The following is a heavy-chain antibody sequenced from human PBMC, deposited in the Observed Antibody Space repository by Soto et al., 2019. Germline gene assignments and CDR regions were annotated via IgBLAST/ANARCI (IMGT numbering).Heavy chain of an antibody. CDR3: AIAGELPYYYYGMDV. J-gene: IGHJ6*02. V-gene: IGHV1-18*01. CDR2: VSGYNGKT. D-gene: IGHD1-7*01. CDR1: EYTFTSSG. Sequence: QVQLVQSGGEVKKPGASVKVSCKASEYTFTSSGVSWVRQAPGQGLEWRGWVSGYNGKTKYEEKFHDRVTMTTDTSTSTAYLELRSLTTDDTAVYYCAIAGELPYYYYGMDVWGQGTTVIVSS.